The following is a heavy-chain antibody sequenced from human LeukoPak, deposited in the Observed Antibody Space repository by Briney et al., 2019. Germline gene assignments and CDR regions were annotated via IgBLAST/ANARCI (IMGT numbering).Heavy chain of an antibody. CDR3: ARPYYYDSSGYYPDAFDI. CDR1: GYSISSGYY. Sequence: SETLSLTCTVSGYSISSGYYWGWIRQPPGKGLEWIGSIYHSGSTYYNPSLKSRVTISVDTSKNQFSLKLSSVTAADTAVYYCARPYYYDSSGYYPDAFDIWGQGTMVTVSS. D-gene: IGHD3-22*01. V-gene: IGHV4-38-2*02. J-gene: IGHJ3*02. CDR2: IYHSGST.